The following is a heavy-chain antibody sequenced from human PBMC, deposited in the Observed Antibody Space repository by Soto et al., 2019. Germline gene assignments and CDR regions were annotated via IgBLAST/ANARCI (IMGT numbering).Heavy chain of an antibody. Sequence: QVQLVESGGGVVKPGRSLRLSCAASGFTFSSYGMHWVRQAPGKGLEWVAVISYDGSNKYYADSVKGRFTISRDNSKNTLYLQMNSLRAEDTAVYYCAKDLTSSSYYYGMDVWGQGTTVTVSS. CDR3: AKDLTSSSYYYGMDV. J-gene: IGHJ6*02. CDR2: ISYDGSNK. D-gene: IGHD6-6*01. V-gene: IGHV3-30*18. CDR1: GFTFSSYG.